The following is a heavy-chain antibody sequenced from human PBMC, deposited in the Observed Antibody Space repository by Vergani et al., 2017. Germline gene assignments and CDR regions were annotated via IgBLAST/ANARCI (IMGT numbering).Heavy chain of an antibody. CDR3: ARRSVPAASVGWFDP. Sequence: EVQLVQSGAEVKTPGVSLRISCKGSGYSFTSYWISWVRQMPGKGLEWMGRIDTSDSYTNYSPSFQGHVTISADKSISTAYLQWSSLKASDTAMYYCARRSVPAASVGWFDPWGQGTLVTVSS. V-gene: IGHV5-10-1*01. CDR2: IDTSDSYT. D-gene: IGHD2-2*01. CDR1: GYSFTSYW. J-gene: IGHJ5*02.